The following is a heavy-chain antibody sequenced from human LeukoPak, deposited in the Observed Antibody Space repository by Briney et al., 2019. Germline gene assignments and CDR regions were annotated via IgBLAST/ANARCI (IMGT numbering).Heavy chain of an antibody. CDR3: LRDQDCSGGDCQVC. CDR2: ISYSGTT. V-gene: IGHV4-39*02. CDR1: GGSLSSGNYQ. D-gene: IGHD2-15*01. Sequence: SETLSLTCTVSGGSLSSGNYQWGWIRQPPGKGLEWIALISYSGTTYYNPSLKSRVTMSVDTSKNQFSLKLNSVTAADTAVYYCLRDQDCSGGDCQVCWGQGTLVTVSS. J-gene: IGHJ4*02.